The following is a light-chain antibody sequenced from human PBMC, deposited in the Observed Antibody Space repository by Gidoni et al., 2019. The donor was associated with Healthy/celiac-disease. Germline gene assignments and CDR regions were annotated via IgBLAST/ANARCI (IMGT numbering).Light chain of an antibody. J-gene: IGKJ5*01. CDR3: HQYGSSPPFT. CDR1: QSVSSSY. CDR2: GAS. V-gene: IGKV3-20*01. Sequence: ESEMTQTPGPLSLSPGERATLPSRASQSVSSSYLAWYQQKPGQAPRHLIYGASSRATGIPDRFSGSGSCTDFTLTIISLEPEDFAVYYCHQYGSSPPFTFGQGTRLEIK.